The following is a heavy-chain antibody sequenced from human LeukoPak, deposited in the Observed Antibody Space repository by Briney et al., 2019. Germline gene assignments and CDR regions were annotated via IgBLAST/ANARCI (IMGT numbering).Heavy chain of an antibody. CDR1: GGSISSSNW. CDR3: ARFSSWYRDWFDP. J-gene: IGHJ5*02. V-gene: IGHV4-4*02. D-gene: IGHD6-13*01. Sequence: SGTLSLTCAVSGGSISSSNWWSWVRQPPGKGLEWIGEIYHSGSTNYNPPLKSRVTISVDKSKNQFSLKLSSVTAADTAVYYCARFSSWYRDWFDPWGQGTLVTVSS. CDR2: IYHSGST.